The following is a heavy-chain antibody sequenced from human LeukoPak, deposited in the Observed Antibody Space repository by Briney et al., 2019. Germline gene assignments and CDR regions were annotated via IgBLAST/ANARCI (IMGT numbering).Heavy chain of an antibody. CDR1: GGSISSSSYY. CDR3: ASSFFDIVVVVAATGLHFDY. Sequence: PSETLSLTCTVSGGSISSSSYYWGWIRQPPGKGLEWIGSIYYSGSTYYNPSPKSRVTISVDTSKNQFSLKLSSVTAADTAVYYCASSFFDIVVVVAATGLHFDYWGQGTLVTVSS. V-gene: IGHV4-39*01. D-gene: IGHD2-15*01. J-gene: IGHJ4*02. CDR2: IYYSGST.